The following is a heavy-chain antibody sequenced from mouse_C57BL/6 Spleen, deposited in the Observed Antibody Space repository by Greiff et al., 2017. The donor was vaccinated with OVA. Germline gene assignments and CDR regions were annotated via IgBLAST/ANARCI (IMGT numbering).Heavy chain of an antibody. CDR3: ARSTYYSNYVFLGFDV. J-gene: IGHJ1*03. CDR1: GYSFTGYY. D-gene: IGHD2-5*01. Sequence: VQLQQSGPELVKPRASVKISCKASGYSFTGYYMNWVKQSPEKSLEWIGEINPSTGGTTYNQKFKAKATLTVDKSSSTAYMQLKSLTSEDSAVYYCARSTYYSNYVFLGFDVWGTGTTVTVSS. V-gene: IGHV1-42*01. CDR2: INPSTGGT.